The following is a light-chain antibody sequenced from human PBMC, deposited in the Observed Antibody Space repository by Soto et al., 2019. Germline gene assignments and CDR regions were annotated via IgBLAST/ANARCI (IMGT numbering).Light chain of an antibody. J-gene: IGKJ1*01. CDR1: QSVSSN. CDR3: QQYGGSPVP. Sequence: EIVLTQSPGTLSLSPGERATLSCRASQSVSSNLGWYQQKPGQAPRLLIHDASSRATGIPDRFSGSGSGTDFTLTINRLEPEDFAVYHCQQYGGSPVPFGQGTKAGIK. CDR2: DAS. V-gene: IGKV3-20*01.